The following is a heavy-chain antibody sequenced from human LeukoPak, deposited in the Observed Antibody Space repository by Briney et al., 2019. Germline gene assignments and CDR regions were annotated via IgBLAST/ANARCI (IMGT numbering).Heavy chain of an antibody. CDR2: INPNSGGI. CDR1: GYTFTGSY. V-gene: IGHV1-2*02. CDR3: ARDFYYASSGWFDP. D-gene: IGHD3-22*01. J-gene: IGHJ5*02. Sequence: ASVKVSCKASGYTFTGSYIHWVRQAPGQGREWMGWINPNSGGINYAQKFQGRVTMTSDTSISTAYMELRSLASDDTAVYYCARDFYYASSGWFDPWGQGTLVIVSS.